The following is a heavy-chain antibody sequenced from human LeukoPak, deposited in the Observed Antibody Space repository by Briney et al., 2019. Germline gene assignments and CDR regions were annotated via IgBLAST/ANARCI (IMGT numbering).Heavy chain of an antibody. Sequence: ASVKVSCKASGYTFTSYYMHWVRQAPGQGLEWMAIINPSGGSTSYAQKFQGRVTVTRDTSTSTVYMELSSLRSEDTAVYYCARDALMTYYYDSSGYLFDYWGQGTLVTVSS. V-gene: IGHV1-46*01. CDR1: GYTFTSYY. CDR2: INPSGGST. CDR3: ARDALMTYYYDSSGYLFDY. D-gene: IGHD3-22*01. J-gene: IGHJ4*02.